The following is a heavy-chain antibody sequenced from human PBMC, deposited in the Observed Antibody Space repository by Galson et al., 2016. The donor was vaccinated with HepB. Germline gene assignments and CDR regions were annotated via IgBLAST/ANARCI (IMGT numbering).Heavy chain of an antibody. CDR3: AAHSAKDY. CDR1: GFTVSRDY. V-gene: IGHV3-66*02. Sequence: SLRLSCAASGFTVSRDYMSWVRQAPGKGLEWVSVIYSGGSTYYADSVKGRFTISRDNSKNTLYLQMNSLRAEDTAVYYCAAHSAKDYWGQGTLVTVSS. J-gene: IGHJ4*02. D-gene: IGHD6-13*01. CDR2: IYSGGST.